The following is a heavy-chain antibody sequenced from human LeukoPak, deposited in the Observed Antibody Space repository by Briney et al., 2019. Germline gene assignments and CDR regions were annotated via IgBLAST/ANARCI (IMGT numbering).Heavy chain of an antibody. Sequence: PGGSLRLSCAASGFTFSSYSTNWVRQAPGKGLEWVSSIDFTSRYIYNADSVKGRFTTSRDNAKNSLDLQMNSLKVEDTAVYYCARDQKYYYYMDVWGKGTTVTVSS. CDR2: IDFTSRYI. J-gene: IGHJ6*03. CDR3: ARDQKYYYYMDV. V-gene: IGHV3-21*01. CDR1: GFTFSSYS.